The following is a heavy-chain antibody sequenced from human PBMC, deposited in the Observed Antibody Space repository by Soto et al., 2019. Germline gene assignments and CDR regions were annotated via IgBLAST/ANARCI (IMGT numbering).Heavy chain of an antibody. CDR3: ARDTGIVGAIPYYFDY. CDR1: GGTFSSYA. Sequence: SVKVSCKASGGTFSSYAISWVRQAPGQGLEWMGGIIPIFGTANYAQKFQGRVTITADESTSTAYMELSSLRSEDTAVYYCARDTGIVGAIPYYFDYWGQGTLVTVSS. D-gene: IGHD1-26*01. J-gene: IGHJ4*02. V-gene: IGHV1-69*13. CDR2: IIPIFGTA.